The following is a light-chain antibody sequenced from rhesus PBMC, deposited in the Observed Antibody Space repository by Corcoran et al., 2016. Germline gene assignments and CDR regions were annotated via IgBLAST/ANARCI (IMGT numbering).Light chain of an antibody. V-gene: IGKV3-42*01. J-gene: IGKJ4*01. Sequence: EIVMTQSPATLSLSPGERATLSCRASQSVSSSLAWYQQKPGQAPKRPIYGASSRATGIPDRFSGSGSGTEFTLTISSLEPEDVGVYYCQQDYSWPLTFGGGMKVELK. CDR2: GAS. CDR3: QQDYSWPLT. CDR1: QSVSSS.